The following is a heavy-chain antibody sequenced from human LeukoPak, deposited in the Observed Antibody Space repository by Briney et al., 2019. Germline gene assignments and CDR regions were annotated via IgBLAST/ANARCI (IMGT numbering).Heavy chain of an antibody. Sequence: GGSLRLSCAASGFTFRRYEMNWVRQAPGKGLEWVSYISSSGSTIYYADSVEGRFTISRDNAKNSLFLQMNSLRAEDTALYYCARFGYGGKVDYWGQGTLVTVSS. J-gene: IGHJ4*02. CDR1: GFTFRRYE. CDR3: ARFGYGGKVDY. CDR2: ISSSGSTI. V-gene: IGHV3-48*03. D-gene: IGHD4-23*01.